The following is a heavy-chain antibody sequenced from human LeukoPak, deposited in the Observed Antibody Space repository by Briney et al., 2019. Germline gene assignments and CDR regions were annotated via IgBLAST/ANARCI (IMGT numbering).Heavy chain of an antibody. Sequence: SETLSLTRTVSGGSISSYYWSWIRQPPGKGLEWIGYIYYSGSTNYNPSLKSRVTISVDTSKNQFSLKLSSVTAADTAVYYCARAGRHCSSTSCYFWGYYYYYMDVWGKGTTVTVSS. D-gene: IGHD2-2*01. CDR2: IYYSGST. CDR1: GGSISSYY. J-gene: IGHJ6*03. CDR3: ARAGRHCSSTSCYFWGYYYYYMDV. V-gene: IGHV4-59*01.